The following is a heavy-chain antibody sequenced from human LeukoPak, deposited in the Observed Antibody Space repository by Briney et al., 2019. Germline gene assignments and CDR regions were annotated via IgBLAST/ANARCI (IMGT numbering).Heavy chain of an antibody. V-gene: IGHV3-7*01. CDR1: GFTFNKYW. D-gene: IGHD1-1*01. J-gene: IGHJ4*02. Sequence: GGSLRLSCAASGFTFNKYWMAWVRQAPGKGLECVANIKQDGSEEYYVDSVRGRFTISADNARNSLYLQMNSLRVEDTAVYYCARDHNYAFDNWGQGTLVSVSS. CDR2: IKQDGSEE. CDR3: ARDHNYAFDN.